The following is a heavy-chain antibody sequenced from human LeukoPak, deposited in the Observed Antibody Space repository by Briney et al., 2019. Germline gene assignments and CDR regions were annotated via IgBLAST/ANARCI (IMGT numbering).Heavy chain of an antibody. J-gene: IGHJ6*03. V-gene: IGHV4-34*01. CDR1: GGSFSTYY. CDR2: INHSGST. D-gene: IGHD3-10*01. Sequence: SETLSLTCAVYGGSFSTYYWGWVRQTPGNGLEWIAEINHSGSTNYNPSLKSRVTVSIDTSKNQFSLKLTSVTAADTGIYFCARHGLGRGVYITRQYNYYMDVWGTGATVTVSS. CDR3: ARHGLGRGVYITRQYNYYMDV.